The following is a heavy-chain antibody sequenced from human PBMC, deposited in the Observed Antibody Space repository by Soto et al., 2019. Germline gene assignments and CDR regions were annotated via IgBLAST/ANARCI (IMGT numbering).Heavy chain of an antibody. V-gene: IGHV4-59*08. CDR2: IYYSGST. D-gene: IGHD1-7*01. CDR1: GGSISSYY. CDR3: ASQTKGDWFYP. J-gene: IGHJ5*02. Sequence: QGQLQESRPRLVKPSETLSPTCTVSGGSISSYYWSWVRQPPGKGLEWIGYIYYSGSTNYNPSLQSRLTLSEDTSNNQSSMKLSSVSPADTAVYYCASQTKGDWFYPWGQGTLVTVSS.